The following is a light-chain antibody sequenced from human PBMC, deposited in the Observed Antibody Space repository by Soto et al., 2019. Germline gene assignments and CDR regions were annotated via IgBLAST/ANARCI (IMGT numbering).Light chain of an antibody. J-gene: IGLJ2*01. CDR2: DVS. CDR1: SSDIGGYIY. CDR3: STYTSSRTR. V-gene: IGLV2-14*03. Sequence: QSALTQPASVSGSPGQSITISCTGTSSDIGGYIYVSWYQHHPGKAPKLLIYDVSNRPSGVSNHFSGSKSGNTASLTISGLQVEDEADYFCSTYTSSRTRFGGGTKLTVL.